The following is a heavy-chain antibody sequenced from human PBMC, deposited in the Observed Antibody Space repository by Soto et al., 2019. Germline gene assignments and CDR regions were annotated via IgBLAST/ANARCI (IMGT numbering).Heavy chain of an antibody. Sequence: SETLSLTCAVYGGSFSGYYWSWIRQPPGKGLEWIGEINHSGSTNYNPSLKSRVTISVDTSKNQFSLKLSSATAADTAVYYCARGPFLMGLRFYDAFDIWGQGTMVPVSS. CDR1: GGSFSGYY. CDR2: INHSGST. CDR3: ARGPFLMGLRFYDAFDI. J-gene: IGHJ3*02. D-gene: IGHD5-12*01. V-gene: IGHV4-34*01.